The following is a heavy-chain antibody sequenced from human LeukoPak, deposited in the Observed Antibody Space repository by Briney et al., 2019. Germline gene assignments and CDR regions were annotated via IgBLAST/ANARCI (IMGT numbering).Heavy chain of an antibody. Sequence: GGSLRLSCAASGFTFGSSGMHWVRQAPGKGLEWVAFIRYDASNKYYADSVKGRYTISRDNSKNTLYLEMNSLRAEDTAVYYCAKDRIGSGYYFDDYWGQGTLVTVSS. J-gene: IGHJ4*02. D-gene: IGHD3-22*01. V-gene: IGHV3-30*02. CDR3: AKDRIGSGYYFDDY. CDR2: IRYDASNK. CDR1: GFTFGSSG.